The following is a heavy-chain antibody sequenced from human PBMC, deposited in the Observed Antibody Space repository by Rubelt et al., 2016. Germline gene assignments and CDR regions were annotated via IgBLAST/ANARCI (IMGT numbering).Heavy chain of an antibody. CDR3: ARHDTGSFLFDF. J-gene: IGHJ4*02. D-gene: IGHD1-26*01. CDR1: GGSFSGYS. CDR2: IDHSGNT. V-gene: IGHV4-34*01. Sequence: QVQLQQWGAGLVKPSETLSLTCAVYGGSFSGYSWTWIRQPPGKGLEWLGEIDHSGNTDSIPSLKSRDSISVDTSKRQISLKMSSATAADTAVYYCARHDTGSFLFDFWGQGTPVTVSS.